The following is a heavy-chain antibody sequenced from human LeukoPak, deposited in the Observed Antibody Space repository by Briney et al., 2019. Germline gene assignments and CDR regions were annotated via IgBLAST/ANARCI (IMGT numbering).Heavy chain of an antibody. D-gene: IGHD6-19*01. CDR2: ISYDGNNK. CDR1: GFTFAIYA. V-gene: IGHV3-30-3*01. Sequence: GGSLRLSCAASGFTFAIYAMHWVRQAPGKGVEWVAVISYDGNNKYYADSVKGRFHISRDNSKDTLYLQMNSLRAEDTAVYYCARGSGWAFDIWGQGTMVTVSS. CDR3: ARGSGWAFDI. J-gene: IGHJ3*02.